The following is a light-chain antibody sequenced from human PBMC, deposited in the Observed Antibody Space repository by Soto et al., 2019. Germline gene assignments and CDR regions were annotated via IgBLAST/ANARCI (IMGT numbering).Light chain of an antibody. CDR3: QHYGNSPRT. CDR1: QSVASSY. V-gene: IGKV3-20*01. CDR2: GAS. Sequence: IVLTQSPGILSLSPGERATLSCRASQSVASSYLAWYQQKPGQAPRLLIYGASTRATGISDRFSGSGSGTDFTLTISRLEPEDSAVYYCQHYGNSPRTFGQGTKLEI. J-gene: IGKJ2*01.